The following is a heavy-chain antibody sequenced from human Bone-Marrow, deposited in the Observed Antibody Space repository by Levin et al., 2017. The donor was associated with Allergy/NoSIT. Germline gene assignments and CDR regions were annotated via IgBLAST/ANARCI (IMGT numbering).Heavy chain of an antibody. CDR1: GGSISSGGYY. CDR3: ARDRNEGWNYGMDV. J-gene: IGHJ6*02. D-gene: IGHD2-15*01. Sequence: LRLSCTVSGGSISSGGYYWSWIRQHPGKGLEWIGYIYYSGSTYYNPSLKSRVTISVDTSKNQFSLKLSSVTAADTAVYYCARDRNEGWNYGMDVWGQGTTVTVSS. CDR2: IYYSGST. V-gene: IGHV4-31*03.